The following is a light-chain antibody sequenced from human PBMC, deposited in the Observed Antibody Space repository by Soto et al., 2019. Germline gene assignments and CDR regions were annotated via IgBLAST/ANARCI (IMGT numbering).Light chain of an antibody. Sequence: EIVLTQSPGTLSLSPGERATLSCRASQSVSSYYLAWYQQKPGQAPRLLIYAASSRATGIPDRFSGGGSGTDFTLTISRLEPEDFATYYCQQYKSYSRMFGQGTKVEIK. J-gene: IGKJ1*01. CDR3: QQYKSYSRM. CDR2: AAS. V-gene: IGKV3-20*01. CDR1: QSVSSYY.